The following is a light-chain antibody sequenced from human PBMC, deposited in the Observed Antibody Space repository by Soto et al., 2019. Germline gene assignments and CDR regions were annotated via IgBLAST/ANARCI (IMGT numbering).Light chain of an antibody. V-gene: IGLV2-8*01. J-gene: IGLJ1*01. CDR1: SGDVGSYKY. CDR2: EVS. Sequence: QSALTQPPSASGSPGQSVTISCTGTSGDVGSYKYVSWYQQHPGKAPKLVIYEVSRRPSGVPDRFSGSKSGNTASLTVSGLQAEDEADYYCSSYGGSNNYVFGTGTKLTVL. CDR3: SSYGGSNNYV.